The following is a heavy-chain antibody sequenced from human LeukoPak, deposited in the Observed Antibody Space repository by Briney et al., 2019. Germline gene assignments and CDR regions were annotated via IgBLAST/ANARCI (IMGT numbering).Heavy chain of an antibody. V-gene: IGHV1-2*02. J-gene: IGHJ4*02. D-gene: IGHD6-19*01. CDR3: ARLKAVAGTAYYFDY. Sequence: ASVKVSCKASGYTFTGYYMHWVRQAPGQGLEWMGWINPNSGGTNYAQKFQGRVTMTRDTSISTAYMELSRLRSDDTAVYYCARLKAVAGTAYYFDYWGQGTLVTVSS. CDR1: GYTFTGYY. CDR2: INPNSGGT.